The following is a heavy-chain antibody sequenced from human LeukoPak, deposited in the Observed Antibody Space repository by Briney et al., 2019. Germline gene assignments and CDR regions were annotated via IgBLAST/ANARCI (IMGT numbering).Heavy chain of an antibody. CDR1: GYSFTSYW. CDR3: ARQRLEELGYYYGMDV. J-gene: IGHJ6*04. CDR2: IDSSDSYT. V-gene: IGHV5-10-1*01. D-gene: IGHD6-25*01. Sequence: GESLRISCKGSGYSFTSYWISWVRQMPGKGLEWMGRIDSSDSYTNYSPSSQGHVTISADKSISTAYLQWSSLKASDTAMYYCARQRLEELGYYYGMDVWGKGTTVTVSS.